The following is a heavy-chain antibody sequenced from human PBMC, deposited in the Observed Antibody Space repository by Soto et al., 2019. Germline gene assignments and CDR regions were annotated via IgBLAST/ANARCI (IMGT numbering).Heavy chain of an antibody. J-gene: IGHJ4*02. CDR2: ISAYNGNT. V-gene: IGHV1-18*03. Sequence: QVHLVRSGAEVKMPGASVKVSCKASGFTFTSYAFTWVRQAPGQGLEWMGWISAYNGNTNYARNFRGRVTMTTDSSTSTVYMELGSLTSDDMADYFRARDFTGWPPDGDDSSGQRTLVSVSA. CDR1: GFTFTSYA. CDR3: ARDFTGWPPDGDDS. D-gene: IGHD7-27*01.